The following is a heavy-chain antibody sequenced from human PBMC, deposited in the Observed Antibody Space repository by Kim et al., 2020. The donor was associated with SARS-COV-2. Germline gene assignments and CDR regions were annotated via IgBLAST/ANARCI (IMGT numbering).Heavy chain of an antibody. CDR1: GGSISSGGYY. CDR3: ASSMVRGGGRYYFDY. Sequence: SETLSLTCTVSGGSISSGGYYWSWIRQHPGKDLEWIGYIYYSGSTYYNPSLKSRVTISVDTSKNQFSLKLSSVTAADTAVYYCASSMVRGGGRYYFDYWGQGTLVTVSS. CDR2: IYYSGST. D-gene: IGHD3-10*01. J-gene: IGHJ4*02. V-gene: IGHV4-31*03.